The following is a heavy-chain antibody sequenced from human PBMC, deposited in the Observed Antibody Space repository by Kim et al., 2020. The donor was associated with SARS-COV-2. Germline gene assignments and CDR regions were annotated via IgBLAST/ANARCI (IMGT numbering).Heavy chain of an antibody. CDR3: ARGYQYYYGSGSYLYWFDP. V-gene: IGHV4-34*01. CDR1: GGSFSGYY. J-gene: IGHJ5*02. Sequence: SETLSLTCAVYGGSFSGYYWSWIRQPPGKGLEWIGEINHSGSTNYNPSLKSRVTISVDTSKNQFSLKLSSVTAADTAVYYCARGYQYYYGSGSYLYWFDP. CDR2: INHSGST. D-gene: IGHD3-10*01.